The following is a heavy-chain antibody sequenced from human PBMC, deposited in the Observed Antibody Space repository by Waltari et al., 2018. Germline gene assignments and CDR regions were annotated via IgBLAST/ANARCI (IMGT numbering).Heavy chain of an antibody. CDR1: GGSITGYF. J-gene: IGHJ4*02. CDR2: IYQSQMYGSGRT. CDR3: ARGDKLRSKDTACPDY. Sequence: QVQLQESGPGLVKPSETLSLTCTVSGGSITGYFWNWIRQPAGKGLEWIGRIYQSQMYGSGRTNYSPSLKSRVTMSVDTSTSQLSLKLSSVTAADTAVYYCARGDKLRSKDTACPDYWGQGTLVTVSS. D-gene: IGHD5-18*01. V-gene: IGHV4-4*07.